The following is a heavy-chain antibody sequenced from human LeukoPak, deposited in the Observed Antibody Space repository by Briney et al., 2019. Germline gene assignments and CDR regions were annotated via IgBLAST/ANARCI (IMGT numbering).Heavy chain of an antibody. V-gene: IGHV4-59*01. CDR2: IYSTGST. D-gene: IGHD6-13*01. J-gene: IGHJ4*02. CDR3: TRRHIAAASTLEY. Sequence: TPLETQSLTCTVSGGTISGYHWSWIRQSPGKGLEWIGYIYSTGSTNYNPSLKSRLTISVDTSKNQFSLKLSSVTAADTAVYYCTRRHIAAASTLEYWGQGPLVTVSS. CDR1: GGTISGYH.